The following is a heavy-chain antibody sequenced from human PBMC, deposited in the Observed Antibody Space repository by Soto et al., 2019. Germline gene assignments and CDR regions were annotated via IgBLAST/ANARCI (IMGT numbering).Heavy chain of an antibody. D-gene: IGHD5-18*01. Sequence: KPSETLSLTCAVSGGSISSGGYSWSWIRQPPGKGLEWIGYIYHSGSTYYNPSLKSRVTISVDRSKNQFSLKLSSVTAADTAVYYCARVVRGYSYGPVDYWGQGTLVTVS. V-gene: IGHV4-30-2*01. CDR1: GGSISSGGYS. J-gene: IGHJ4*02. CDR3: ARVVRGYSYGPVDY. CDR2: IYHSGST.